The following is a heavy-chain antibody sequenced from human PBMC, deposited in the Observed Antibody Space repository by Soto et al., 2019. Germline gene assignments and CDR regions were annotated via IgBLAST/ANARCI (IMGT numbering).Heavy chain of an antibody. V-gene: IGHV3-7*02. Sequence: GGSLRLSCEASGFTFSNHWMSWVRQAPGQGLEWVASMHETGLAIRYVDSVNGRFIISRDNAKNSLYLQMNNLRDEDTAVYYCARAREQLPPNWFDPWGQGTLVTVSS. J-gene: IGHJ5*02. CDR3: ARAREQLPPNWFDP. CDR1: GFTFSNHW. D-gene: IGHD6-13*01. CDR2: MHETGLAI.